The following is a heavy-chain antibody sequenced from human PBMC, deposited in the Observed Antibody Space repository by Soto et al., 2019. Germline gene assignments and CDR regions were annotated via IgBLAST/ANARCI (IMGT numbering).Heavy chain of an antibody. CDR3: ASSPYYDSSGPFDY. CDR2: TYSGGST. Sequence: XESLRLSCAASGFTFSSNYMSGVRQAPGKGLEWVSATYSGGSTYYADSVKGRFTISRDNSKNTLYLQMNSLRAEDTAVYYCASSPYYDSSGPFDYWGQGTLVTVSS. CDR1: GFTFSSNY. J-gene: IGHJ4*02. D-gene: IGHD3-22*01. V-gene: IGHV3-53*01.